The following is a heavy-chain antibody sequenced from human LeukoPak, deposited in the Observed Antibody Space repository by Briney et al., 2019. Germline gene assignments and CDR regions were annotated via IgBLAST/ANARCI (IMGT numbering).Heavy chain of an antibody. CDR3: TSWGDTTAEYFQR. V-gene: IGHV3-7*01. CDR1: GFTFNRCW. Sequence: GSLRLSCVVSGFTFNRCWMNWVRQAPGKGLEWVAHINPDGRDTYYVDSVKGRFTISRDNAQNSMYLQMNSLRVEDTAVYYCTSWGDTTAEYFQRWGQGTLVIVSS. CDR2: INPDGRDT. D-gene: IGHD2-21*02. J-gene: IGHJ1*01.